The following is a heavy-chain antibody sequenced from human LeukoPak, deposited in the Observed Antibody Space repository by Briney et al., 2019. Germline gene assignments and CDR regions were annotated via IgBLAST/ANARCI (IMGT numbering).Heavy chain of an antibody. CDR3: ARGRNDNGGMFFDS. J-gene: IGHJ4*02. CDR2: ISYSGYT. D-gene: IGHD4-23*01. Sequence: PSETLSLTCTVSGASIRSYYWSWIRQAPGKGLEWVGFISYSGYTSYSPSLKSRVAISVDTPKSQFSLRLTSMTVADTAIYYCARGRNDNGGMFFDSWAQGTLVTVSS. CDR1: GASIRSYY. V-gene: IGHV4-59*01.